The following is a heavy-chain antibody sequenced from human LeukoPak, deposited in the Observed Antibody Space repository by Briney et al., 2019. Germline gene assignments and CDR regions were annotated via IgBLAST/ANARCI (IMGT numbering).Heavy chain of an antibody. D-gene: IGHD4-23*01. CDR2: IYTSGST. CDR1: GGSISSYY. CDR3: ARGVVVTPDYYYGMDV. V-gene: IGHV4-4*07. J-gene: IGHJ6*02. Sequence: SETLSLICSVSGGSISSYYWSWIRQPAGKGLEWIGRIYTSGSTNYNPSLKSRVTMSVDTSKNQFSLKLSSVTAADTAVYYCARGVVVTPDYYYGMDVWGQGTTVTVSS.